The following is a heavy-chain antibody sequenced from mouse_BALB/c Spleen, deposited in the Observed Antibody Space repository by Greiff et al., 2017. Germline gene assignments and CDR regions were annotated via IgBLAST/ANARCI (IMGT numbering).Heavy chain of an antibody. CDR1: GYSITSDYA. J-gene: IGHJ3*01. D-gene: IGHD1-1*01. V-gene: IGHV3-2*02. Sequence: VQLKQSGPGLVKPSQSLSLTCTVTGYSITSDYAWNWIRQFPGNKLEWMGYISYSGSTSYNPSLKSRISITRDTSKNQFFLQLNSVTTEDTATYYCARDHYYGSSYGFAYWGQGTLVTVSA. CDR3: ARDHYYGSSYGFAY. CDR2: ISYSGST.